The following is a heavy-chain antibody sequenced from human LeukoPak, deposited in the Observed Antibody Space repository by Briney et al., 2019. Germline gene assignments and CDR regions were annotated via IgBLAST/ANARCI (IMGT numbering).Heavy chain of an antibody. J-gene: IGHJ5*02. CDR2: ISSSGSTI. Sequence: GGSLRLSCAASGFTFTDYYMSWIRQAPGKGLEWVSYISSSGSTIYYADSVKGRFTISRDNAKNSLYLQMNSLRAEDTAVYYCARVQLFGMVPNWFDPWGQGTLVTVSS. CDR1: GFTFTDYY. CDR3: ARVQLFGMVPNWFDP. D-gene: IGHD3-3*01. V-gene: IGHV3-11*04.